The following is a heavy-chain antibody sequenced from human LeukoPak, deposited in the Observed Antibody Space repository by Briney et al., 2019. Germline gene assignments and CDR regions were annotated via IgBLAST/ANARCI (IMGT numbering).Heavy chain of an antibody. J-gene: IGHJ4*02. Sequence: PSETLSLTCTVSGASISSHYWTWTRQPPGKGLQWIGHIYYSGSTNYNPSLKSRVTISVDMSKNQFSLKLSSVTAADTAVYYCACRDGTEWGQGTLVTVSS. CDR1: GASISSHY. CDR3: ACRDGTE. CDR2: IYYSGST. V-gene: IGHV4-59*08. D-gene: IGHD5-24*01.